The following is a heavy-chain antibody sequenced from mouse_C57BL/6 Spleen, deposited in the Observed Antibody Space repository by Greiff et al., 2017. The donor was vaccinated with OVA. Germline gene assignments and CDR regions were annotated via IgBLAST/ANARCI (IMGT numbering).Heavy chain of an antibody. D-gene: IGHD1-1*01. V-gene: IGHV1-69*01. CDR2: IDPSDSYT. Sequence: VQLQQPGAELVMPGASVKLSCKASGYTFTSYWMHWVKQRPGQGLEWIGEIDPSDSYTNYNQKFKGKSTLTVDKSSSTAYMQLSSLTSEDSAVYYCARKDYGSSQGLWYFDVWGTGTTVTVSS. CDR1: GYTFTSYW. J-gene: IGHJ1*03. CDR3: ARKDYGSSQGLWYFDV.